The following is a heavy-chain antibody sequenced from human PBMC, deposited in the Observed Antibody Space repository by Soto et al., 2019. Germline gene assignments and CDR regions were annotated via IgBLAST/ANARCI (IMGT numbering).Heavy chain of an antibody. Sequence: QVQLQQWGAGLLKPSETLSLTCAVYGGSFSVYYWIWIRQPPGKGLEWIGEINHSGSTNYNPSLKSGVTISVDTSENQFSLTLSSVTAEDTAVYDCARWAAVAGTDYWGQGTLVTVSS. D-gene: IGHD6-19*01. CDR1: GGSFSVYY. CDR3: ARWAAVAGTDY. J-gene: IGHJ4*02. CDR2: INHSGST. V-gene: IGHV4-34*01.